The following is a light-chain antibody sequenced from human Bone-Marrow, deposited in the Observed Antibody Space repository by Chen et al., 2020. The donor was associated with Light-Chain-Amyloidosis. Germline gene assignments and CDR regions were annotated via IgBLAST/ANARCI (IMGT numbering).Light chain of an antibody. CDR2: GSS. Sequence: EIVMTQSPATLSVSPGERATLSCRASQSVSSNLAWYQQKPGQAPRLLIYGSSTRATGIPARFSCSGSGTDFTLTLSSIESEDFAVYSCQQYNQWPKTFGRWTKVEI. V-gene: IGKV3-15*01. CDR3: QQYNQWPKT. J-gene: IGKJ1*01. CDR1: QSVSSN.